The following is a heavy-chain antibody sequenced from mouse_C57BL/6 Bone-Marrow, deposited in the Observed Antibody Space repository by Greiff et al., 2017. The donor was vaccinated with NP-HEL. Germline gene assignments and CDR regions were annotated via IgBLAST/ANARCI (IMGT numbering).Heavy chain of an antibody. CDR3: ARDRNLYSNEDFDY. CDR2: ISDGGSYT. J-gene: IGHJ2*01. D-gene: IGHD2-5*01. V-gene: IGHV5-4*01. Sequence: EVNLVESGGGLVKPGGSLKLSCAASGFTFSSYAMSWVRQTPEKRLAWVATISDGGSYTYYPDNVKGRFTISRDNAKNNLYLQMSHLKSEDTAMYYCARDRNLYSNEDFDYWGQGTTLTVSS. CDR1: GFTFSSYA.